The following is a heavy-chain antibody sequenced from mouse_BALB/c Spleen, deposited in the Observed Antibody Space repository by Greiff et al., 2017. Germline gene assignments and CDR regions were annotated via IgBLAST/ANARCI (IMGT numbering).Heavy chain of an antibody. CDR3: TGYDGGFAY. CDR1: GYTFTSYY. CDR2: INPSNGGT. V-gene: IGHV1S81*02. J-gene: IGHJ3*01. D-gene: IGHD2-3*01. Sequence: QVQLQQSGAELVKPGASVKLSCKASGYTFTSYYMYWVKQRPGQGLEWIGEINPSNGGTNFNEKFKSKATLTVDKSSSTAYMQLSSLTSEDSAVYDCTGYDGGFAYWGQGTLVTVSA.